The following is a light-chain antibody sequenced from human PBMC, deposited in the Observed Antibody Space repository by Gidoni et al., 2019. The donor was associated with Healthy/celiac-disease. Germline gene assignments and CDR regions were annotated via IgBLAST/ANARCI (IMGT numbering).Light chain of an antibody. V-gene: IGKV3-15*01. J-gene: IGKJ3*01. CDR1: QSVSRN. CDR2: GAS. CDR3: QHYNNWPPVFT. Sequence: EIVMTQSPATLSVSPGERATLSCRASQSVSRNLAWYQLKPGQAPRLLIFGASTRATAFPARFSGSGSGTEFTLTISSLQSEDFAVYYCQHYNNWPPVFTFGPGTKVDIK.